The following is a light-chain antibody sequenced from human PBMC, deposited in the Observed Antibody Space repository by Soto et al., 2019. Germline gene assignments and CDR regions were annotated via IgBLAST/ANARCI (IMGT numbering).Light chain of an antibody. CDR3: QSYDSSLGGVV. V-gene: IGLV1-40*01. Sequence: QAVVTQPPSVSGAPGERVAISCTGSSSNVGAGYDVHWYQQLPGTAPKLLIYNNNNRPSGVPDRLSGSRSGTSASLAITGLQADDEADYHCQSYDSSLGGVVFGGGTKVTVL. CDR2: NNN. J-gene: IGLJ3*02. CDR1: SSNVGAGYD.